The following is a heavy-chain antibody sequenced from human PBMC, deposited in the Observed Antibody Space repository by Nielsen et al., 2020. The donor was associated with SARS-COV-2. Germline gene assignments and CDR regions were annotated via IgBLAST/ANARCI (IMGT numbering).Heavy chain of an antibody. CDR1: GGSFSGYY. CDR2: INHSGNT. D-gene: IGHD5-18*01. V-gene: IGHV4-34*01. J-gene: IGHJ4*02. CDR3: ARASGYSSGGVHFDY. Sequence: SETLSLTCAVYGGSFSGYYWSWIRQPPGKGLEWIGEINHSGNTNYNPSLKSRVTISVDTSKNQFSLKLSSVTAADTAVYYCARASGYSSGGVHFDYWGQGTLVTVSS.